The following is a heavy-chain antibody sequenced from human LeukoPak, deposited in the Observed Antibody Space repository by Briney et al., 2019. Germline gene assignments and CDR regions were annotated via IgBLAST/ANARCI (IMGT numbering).Heavy chain of an antibody. CDR3: ARASYYGSVRFDY. V-gene: IGHV4-59*06. J-gene: IGHJ4*02. CDR1: GASISSYY. D-gene: IGHD3-10*01. CDR2: IYYSGST. Sequence: SETLSLTCTVSGASISSYYWSWIRQHPGKGLEWIGYIYYSGSTYYNPSLKSRVTISVDTSKNQFSLKLSSVTAADTAVYYCARASYYGSVRFDYWGQGTLVTVSS.